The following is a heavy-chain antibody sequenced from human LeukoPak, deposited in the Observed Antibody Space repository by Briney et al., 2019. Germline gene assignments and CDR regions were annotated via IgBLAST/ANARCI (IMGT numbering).Heavy chain of an antibody. J-gene: IGHJ4*02. V-gene: IGHV4-34*01. CDR2: INHSGST. D-gene: IGHD3-22*01. CDR3: ARHSKDYYDSSGYIGY. CDR1: GGSFSGYY. Sequence: SETLSLTCAVYGGSFSGYYWSWIRQPPGKGLEWIGEINHSGSTNYNPSLKSRVTISVDTSKNQFSLKLSSVTAADTAVYYCARHSKDYYDSSGYIGYWGQGTLVTVSS.